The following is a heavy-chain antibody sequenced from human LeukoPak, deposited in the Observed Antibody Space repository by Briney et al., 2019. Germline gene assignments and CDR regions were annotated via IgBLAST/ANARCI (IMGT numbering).Heavy chain of an antibody. J-gene: IGHJ4*02. D-gene: IGHD3-10*01. CDR2: IFYGGSS. CDR1: GDSMYNSDYY. CDR3: ARFGSRIGTGASFGFES. Sequence: SETLSLTCTVSGDSMYNSDYYWGWIRRPPGKGLEWIGSIFYGGSSYYNPSLESRVTISIVPSKSQFSLNLRFVTAADTAVYYCARFGSRIGTGASFGFESWGQGTLVLVSS. V-gene: IGHV4-39*07.